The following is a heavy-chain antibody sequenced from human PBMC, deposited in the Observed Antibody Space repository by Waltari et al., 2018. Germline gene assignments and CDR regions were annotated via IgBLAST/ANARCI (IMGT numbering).Heavy chain of an antibody. CDR1: GYTFTGYY. J-gene: IGHJ2*01. CDR2: INPTSGGT. Sequence: QVQLVQSGAEVKKPGASVKVSCKASGYTFTGYYMHWVRQAPGQGLEWMEWINPTSGGTNYAQKCQGRGTMTRDPSISTAYMELSRLRSDDTAVYYCARVESIARYFDLWGRGTLVTVSS. CDR3: ARVESIARYFDL. V-gene: IGHV1-2*02.